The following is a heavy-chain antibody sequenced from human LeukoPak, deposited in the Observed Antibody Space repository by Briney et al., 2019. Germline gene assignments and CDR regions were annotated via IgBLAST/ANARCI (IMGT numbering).Heavy chain of an antibody. D-gene: IGHD3-9*01. CDR3: ARELGLRYFDWPPKPFGY. CDR1: GYTFTSYY. CDR2: VNPSGGST. V-gene: IGHV1-46*01. Sequence: EASVKVSCKASGYTFTSYYMHWVRQAPGQGLEWMGIVNPSGGSTSYAQKFQGRVTMTRDTSTSTVYMELSSLRSEDTAVYYCARELGLRYFDWPPKPFGYWGQGTLVTVPS. J-gene: IGHJ4*02.